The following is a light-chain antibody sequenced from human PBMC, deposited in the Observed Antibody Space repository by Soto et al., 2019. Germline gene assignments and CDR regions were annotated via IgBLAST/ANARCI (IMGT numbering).Light chain of an antibody. J-gene: IGKJ5*01. Sequence: EIVMTQSASTLSVSPGERATLSCRASQSVSSHLAWYQQRPGQAPRLLIYDASNRATGIPARFSGSGSGTDFTLTISSLETEDFAVYYCQQRGKWITFGQGTRLEIK. CDR2: DAS. CDR3: QQRGKWIT. CDR1: QSVSSH. V-gene: IGKV3-11*01.